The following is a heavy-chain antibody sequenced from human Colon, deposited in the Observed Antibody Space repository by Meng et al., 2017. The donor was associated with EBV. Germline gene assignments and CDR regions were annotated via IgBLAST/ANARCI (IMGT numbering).Heavy chain of an antibody. J-gene: IGHJ4*02. CDR1: GGSLSGAY. V-gene: IGHV4-34*12. D-gene: IGHD2-8*02. Sequence: VQLQQWGSGLLTPSEPLSLTCAGNGGSLSGAYWNWIRQPPGKGLEWIGEIIHGGSPSYNPSLKSRVTISIDTSKNQLSLMLSSVTAADTAVYYCARRPTGMDYWGQGTLGTVSA. CDR3: ARRPTGMDY. CDR2: IIHGGSP.